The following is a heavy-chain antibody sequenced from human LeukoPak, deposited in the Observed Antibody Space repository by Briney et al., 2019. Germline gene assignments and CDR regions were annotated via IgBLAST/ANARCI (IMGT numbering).Heavy chain of an antibody. V-gene: IGHV3-23*01. CDR1: GFTFSSFV. J-gene: IGHJ4*02. Sequence: GGSLRLSCAASGFTFSSFVMNWVRQAPGKGLEWVSGISGSGGSTYYADSVKGRFTISRDNAKNSLYLQMNSLRAEDTAVYYCARAGMVYEYYFDYWGQGTLVTVSS. CDR2: ISGSGGST. CDR3: ARAGMVYEYYFDY. D-gene: IGHD2-8*01.